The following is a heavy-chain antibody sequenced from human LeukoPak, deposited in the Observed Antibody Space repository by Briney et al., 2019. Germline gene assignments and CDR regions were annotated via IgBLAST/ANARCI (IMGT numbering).Heavy chain of an antibody. V-gene: IGHV3-23*01. J-gene: IGHJ3*02. CDR2: ISGSGAST. CDR1: GFTFSSYA. D-gene: IGHD6-19*01. Sequence: GGSLRLSCSASGFTFSSYAMSWVRQAPGKGLEWVSAISGSGASTYYADSVKGRLTISRDNSKNTLYLQTNSLRAEDTAVYYCAKGGWPSAFDIWGQGTMGTVSS. CDR3: AKGGWPSAFDI.